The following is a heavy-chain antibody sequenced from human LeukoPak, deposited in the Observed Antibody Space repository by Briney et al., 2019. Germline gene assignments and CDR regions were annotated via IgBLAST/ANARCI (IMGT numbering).Heavy chain of an antibody. Sequence: ASVKVSCKASGGTFSSYAINWVRQATGQGLEWMGWMNPNSGNTGYAQKFQGRVAMTRNTSISTAYMELSSLRSEDTAVYYCARTGAGWFDPWGQGTLVTVSS. J-gene: IGHJ5*02. CDR2: MNPNSGNT. CDR3: ARTGAGWFDP. V-gene: IGHV1-8*02. CDR1: GGTFSSYA. D-gene: IGHD3-10*01.